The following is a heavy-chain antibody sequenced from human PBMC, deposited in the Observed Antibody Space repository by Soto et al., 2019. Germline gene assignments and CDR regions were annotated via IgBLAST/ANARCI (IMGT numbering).Heavy chain of an antibody. V-gene: IGHV1-46*01. CDR1: GYIYRSHC. D-gene: IGHD3-10*02. J-gene: IGHJ6*01. CDR3: ARDVSGPGSTYVMDV. CDR2: INPGGGRT. Sequence: GPSVSVSCKESGYIYRSHCLYWVQQAPGQGLQWMGIINPGGGRTAYAQKFQGRVTLTRDMYTSTVYMELTSLTYDDTAVYYCARDVSGPGSTYVMDVWGQGTTGTVSS.